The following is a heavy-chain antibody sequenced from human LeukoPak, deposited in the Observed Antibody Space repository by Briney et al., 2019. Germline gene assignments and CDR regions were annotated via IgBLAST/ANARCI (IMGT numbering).Heavy chain of an antibody. V-gene: IGHV4-59*12. D-gene: IGHD3-9*01. J-gene: IGHJ4*02. CDR2: IYYSGST. CDR1: GGSISSYY. Sequence: SETLSLTCTVSGGSISSYYWSWIRQPPGKGLEWIGYIYYSGSTNYNPSLKSRVTISVDTSKNQFSLKLSSVTAADTAVYYCAREAQIYHYYDILTGYYPKYYFDYWGQGTLVTVSS. CDR3: AREAQIYHYYDILTGYYPKYYFDY.